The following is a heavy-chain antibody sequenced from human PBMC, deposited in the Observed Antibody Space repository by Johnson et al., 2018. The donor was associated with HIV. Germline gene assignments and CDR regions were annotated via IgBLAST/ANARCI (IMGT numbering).Heavy chain of an antibody. Sequence: QVQLVESGGGVVQPGRSLRLSCAASGFTFSSYAMHWVRQAPGKGLEWVAVISYDGSNKYYADSVKGRFPISRDNSKTTLYLQMNSLRAEDTAVYYCARKTPAHAFDIWGQGTMVTVSS. CDR2: ISYDGSNK. V-gene: IGHV3-30*04. D-gene: IGHD4-23*01. CDR1: GFTFSSYA. J-gene: IGHJ3*02. CDR3: ARKTPAHAFDI.